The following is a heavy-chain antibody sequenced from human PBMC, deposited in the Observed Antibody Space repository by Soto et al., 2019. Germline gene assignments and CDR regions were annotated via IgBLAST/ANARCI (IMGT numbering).Heavy chain of an antibody. Sequence: LRLSCAASGFTFSNYAMTWVRQAPGKGLEWVSTISDNGGSTFYADSVKGRFTISRDNSRKTLYLQMNSLRAEDTAVYYCAKGLVPAAKTSLNDYWGQGTLVTVSS. D-gene: IGHD2-2*01. V-gene: IGHV3-23*01. J-gene: IGHJ4*02. CDR2: ISDNGGST. CDR3: AKGLVPAAKTSLNDY. CDR1: GFTFSNYA.